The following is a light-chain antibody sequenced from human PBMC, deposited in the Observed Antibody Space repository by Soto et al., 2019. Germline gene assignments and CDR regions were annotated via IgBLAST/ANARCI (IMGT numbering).Light chain of an antibody. Sequence: DIQMTQSPSTLSASVGDRVTITCRASQNIVSWLAWYQQKPGQAPKLLIYKTSSLESGVPSRFSGSRSGTESTLTISRLQPDDFATYYCQQYNSYPLTFGGGTKVEIK. CDR1: QNIVSW. CDR3: QQYNSYPLT. J-gene: IGKJ4*01. CDR2: KTS. V-gene: IGKV1-5*03.